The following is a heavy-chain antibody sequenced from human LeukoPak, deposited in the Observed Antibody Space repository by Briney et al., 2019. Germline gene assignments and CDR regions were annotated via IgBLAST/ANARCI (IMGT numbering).Heavy chain of an antibody. V-gene: IGHV4-59*01. J-gene: IGHJ5*02. CDR3: ARGPSPYCSSTSCKDWFDP. D-gene: IGHD2-2*01. CDR2: IYYSGSN. Sequence: SETLSLTCTVSGGSISSYYWSWIRQPPGKGLEWIGYIYYSGSNNYNPSLKSRVTISVDTSKNQFSLKLSSVTAADTAVYYCARGPSPYCSSTSCKDWFDPWGQGTLVTVSS. CDR1: GGSISSYY.